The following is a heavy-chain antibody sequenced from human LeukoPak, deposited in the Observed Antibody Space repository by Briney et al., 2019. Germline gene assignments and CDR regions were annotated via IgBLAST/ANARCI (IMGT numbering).Heavy chain of an antibody. CDR2: ISSSGGTT. CDR3: AREPSTYGDYGIDY. Sequence: GGSLRLSCEASGLTFSTRPMCWVRQAPGKGLEWVSGISSSGGTTYYAESVKGRFTISRDNSKNTLYLQMNSLRAEDTAVYYCAREPSTYGDYGIDYWGQGTLVTVSS. CDR1: GLTFSTRP. D-gene: IGHD4-17*01. V-gene: IGHV3-23*01. J-gene: IGHJ4*02.